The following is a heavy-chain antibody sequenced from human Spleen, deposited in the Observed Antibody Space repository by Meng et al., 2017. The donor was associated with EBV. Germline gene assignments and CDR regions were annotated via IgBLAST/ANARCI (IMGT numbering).Heavy chain of an antibody. D-gene: IGHD1-26*01. Sequence: QVHLQESGPGLVKPSETLSLTCTVSGGSVSSGSYYWSWIRQPPGKGLEWIGYIYYSGSTNYNPSLKSRVTISVDTSKNQFSLKLSSVTAADTAVYYCARDISGSHDYWGQGTLVTVSS. CDR2: IYYSGST. V-gene: IGHV4-61*01. CDR3: ARDISGSHDY. CDR1: GGSVSSGSYY. J-gene: IGHJ4*02.